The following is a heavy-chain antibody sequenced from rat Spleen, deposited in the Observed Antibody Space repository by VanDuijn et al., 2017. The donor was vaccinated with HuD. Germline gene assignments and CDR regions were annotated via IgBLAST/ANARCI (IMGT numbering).Heavy chain of an antibody. V-gene: IGHV5S10*01. J-gene: IGHJ2*01. Sequence: EVQLVESGGGLVQPGRSLKLSCAASGFTFSDYNMAWVRQAPKKGLEWVATISFDGRNTYSRDSVKGRFTISRDNAKSTLYLQMDSLRSEDTATYYCTTGDSWGQGVMVTVSS. CDR1: GFTFSDYN. CDR3: TTGDS. CDR2: ISFDGRNT.